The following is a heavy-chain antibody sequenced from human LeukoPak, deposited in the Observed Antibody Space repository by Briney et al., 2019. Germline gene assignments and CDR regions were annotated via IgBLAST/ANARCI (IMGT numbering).Heavy chain of an antibody. Sequence: GGSLRLSCAASGFTFSTYSMNWVRQAPGKGLEWVSYISSGSGTIYYADSVKGRFTISRDNTKNSVYLQMNSLRAEDTAVYYCARSSHSRGWEFDYWGQGTLVTVSS. V-gene: IGHV3-48*01. CDR3: ARSSHSRGWEFDY. J-gene: IGHJ4*02. D-gene: IGHD6-19*01. CDR2: ISSGSGTI. CDR1: GFTFSTYS.